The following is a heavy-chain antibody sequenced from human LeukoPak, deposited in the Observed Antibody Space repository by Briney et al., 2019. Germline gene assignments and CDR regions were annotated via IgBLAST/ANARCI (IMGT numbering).Heavy chain of an antibody. Sequence: SETLSLTCAVSGGSISSSNWWSWVRQPPGKGLEWIGEIYHSGSTNYNPSLKSRVTISVDKSKNQFSLKLSSVTAADTAVYYCAREDSSGWHWGRLGSGPKNWFDPWGQGTLVTVSS. J-gene: IGHJ5*02. CDR2: IYHSGST. V-gene: IGHV4-4*02. D-gene: IGHD6-19*01. CDR1: GGSISSSNW. CDR3: AREDSSGWHWGRLGSGPKNWFDP.